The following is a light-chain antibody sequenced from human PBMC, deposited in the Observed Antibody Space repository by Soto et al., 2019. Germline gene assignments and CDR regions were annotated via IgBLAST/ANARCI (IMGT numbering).Light chain of an antibody. J-gene: IGKJ2*01. Sequence: DIVMTQSPLSLPVTPGEPASISCRSIQSLLHSNGYNYSDWYLQKPGQSPQLLIYLGSNRASGVPDRFSGSGSGTDFTLKISRVEAEDVGVYYYMQALQTPRAFGQGTKLEIK. V-gene: IGKV2-28*01. CDR3: MQALQTPRA. CDR2: LGS. CDR1: QSLLHSNGYNY.